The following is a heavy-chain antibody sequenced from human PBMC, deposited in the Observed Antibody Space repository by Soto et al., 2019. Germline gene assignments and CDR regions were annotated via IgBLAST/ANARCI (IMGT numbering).Heavy chain of an antibody. CDR3: ARDWGGDCSSTSCYWYGMDV. V-gene: IGHV6-1*01. CDR2: TYYRAKWYN. Sequence: SQTLSLPCAISGDSVSSNSAAWNWIRQSPSRGLEWLGRTYYRAKWYNDYAVSVKSRITINPDTSKNQFSLQLNSVTPEDTAVYYCARDWGGDCSSTSCYWYGMDVWGQGTTVTVSS. J-gene: IGHJ6*02. D-gene: IGHD2-2*01. CDR1: GDSVSSNSAA.